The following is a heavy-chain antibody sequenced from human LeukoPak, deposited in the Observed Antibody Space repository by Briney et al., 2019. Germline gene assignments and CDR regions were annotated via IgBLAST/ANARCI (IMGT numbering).Heavy chain of an antibody. J-gene: IGHJ4*02. D-gene: IGHD4-17*01. CDR2: IIPIFGTA. Sequence: GASVKVSCKASGGTFSSYAISWVRQAPGQGLEWMGGIIPIFGTANYAQKFQGRVTITTDESTSTAYMELRSLRSDGTAVYYCAREGDYGDYDWGQGTLVTVSS. CDR3: AREGDYGDYD. CDR1: GGTFSSYA. V-gene: IGHV1-69*05.